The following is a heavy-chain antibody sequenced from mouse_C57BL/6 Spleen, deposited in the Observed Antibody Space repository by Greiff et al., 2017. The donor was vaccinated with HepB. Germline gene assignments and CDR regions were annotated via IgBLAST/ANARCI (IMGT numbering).Heavy chain of an antibody. Sequence: VQLQESGAELVRPGTSVKVSCKASGYAFTNYLIEWVKQRPGQGLEWIGVINPGSGGTNYNEKFKGKATLTADKSSSTAYMQLSSLTSEDSAVYFCAREYYYGSSYWYFDVWGTVTTVTVSS. V-gene: IGHV1-54*01. CDR2: INPGSGGT. D-gene: IGHD1-1*01. CDR3: AREYYYGSSYWYFDV. J-gene: IGHJ1*03. CDR1: GYAFTNYL.